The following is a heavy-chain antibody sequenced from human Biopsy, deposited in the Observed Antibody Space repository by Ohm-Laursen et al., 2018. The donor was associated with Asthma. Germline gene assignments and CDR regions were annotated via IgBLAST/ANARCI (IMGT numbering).Heavy chain of an antibody. D-gene: IGHD5-12*01. V-gene: IGHV3-33*08. CDR3: ARDIVATMIGYYYYGMDV. Sequence: SLRLSCAASGLNFEDYVMHWVRQAPGKGLEWVAVIWYDGGNKYYADSVKGRFIISRDNSKNTLYLQMNSLRAEDTAVYYCARDIVATMIGYYYYGMDVWGHGTTVTVSS. CDR1: GLNFEDYV. CDR2: IWYDGGNK. J-gene: IGHJ6*02.